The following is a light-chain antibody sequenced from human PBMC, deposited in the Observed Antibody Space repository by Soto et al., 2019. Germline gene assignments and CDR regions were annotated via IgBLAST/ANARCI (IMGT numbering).Light chain of an antibody. CDR1: SSDVGGYNY. Sequence: QSALTQPASVSGSPGQSITISCTGTSSDVGGYNYVPWYQHHPGKAPKLMIFDVSNRPSGVSNRFSGSKSGNTASLTISGLQPEDEDDYYCSSYTTSNTRQIVFGTGTKVTVL. CDR2: DVS. J-gene: IGLJ1*01. CDR3: SSYTTSNTRQIV. V-gene: IGLV2-14*03.